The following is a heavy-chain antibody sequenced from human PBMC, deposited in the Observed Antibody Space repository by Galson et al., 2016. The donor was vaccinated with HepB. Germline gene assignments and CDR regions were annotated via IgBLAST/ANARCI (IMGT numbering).Heavy chain of an antibody. CDR3: ARQGCGTNSCHTVDA. CDR2: INPRDSEI. V-gene: IGHV5-51*01. D-gene: IGHD2-2*01. CDR1: GYIYINNW. J-gene: IGHJ5*02. Sequence: QSGAEVKKSGESLKISCKASGYIYINNWIGWVRQMPGKGLEWMGIINPRDSEIRYSPSLQGQVTISVDKSINTAYLQWSSLKASDTAMYYFARQGCGTNSCHTVDAWGQGTLVTVSS.